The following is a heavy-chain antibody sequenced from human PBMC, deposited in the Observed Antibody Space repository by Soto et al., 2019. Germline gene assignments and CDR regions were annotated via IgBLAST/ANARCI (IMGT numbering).Heavy chain of an antibody. D-gene: IGHD2-2*01. J-gene: IGHJ3*02. V-gene: IGHV3-11*05. CDR1: GFTFSDYY. CDR2: ISSSSSYT. Sequence: PGGSLRLSCAASGFTFSDYYMSWIRQAPGKGLEWVSYISSSSSYTNYADSVKGRFTISRDNAKNSLHLQMNSLRAEDTAVYYCAREAGPAAIPNDAFDIWGQGTMVTVS. CDR3: AREAGPAAIPNDAFDI.